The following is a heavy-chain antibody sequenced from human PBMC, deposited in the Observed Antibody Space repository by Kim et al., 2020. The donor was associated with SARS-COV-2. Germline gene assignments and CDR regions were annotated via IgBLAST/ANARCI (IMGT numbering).Heavy chain of an antibody. CDR2: TYYRSKWYN. Sequence: SQTLSLTCAISGDSVSSNSAAWNWIRQSPSRGLEWLGRTYYRSKWYNDYAVSVKSRITINPDTSKNQFSLQLNSVTPEDTAVYYCARSDITMIVVVPISWFDPWGQGTLVTVSS. V-gene: IGHV6-1*01. CDR3: ARSDITMIVVVPISWFDP. CDR1: GDSVSSNSAA. J-gene: IGHJ5*02. D-gene: IGHD3-22*01.